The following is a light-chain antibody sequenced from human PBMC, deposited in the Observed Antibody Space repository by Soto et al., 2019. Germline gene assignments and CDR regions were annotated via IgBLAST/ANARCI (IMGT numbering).Light chain of an antibody. CDR3: QQYNNLPRA. CDR2: GAS. J-gene: IGKJ3*01. CDR1: QSVSSN. V-gene: IGKV3-15*01. Sequence: EIVMTQSPATLSVSPGERATLSCRASQSVSSNLAWYQQKPGQAPRLLIYGASTRATGIPARFSGSGSGTEFTLTISSLQSEDFAFYYCQQYNNLPRAFGPGTKVDIK.